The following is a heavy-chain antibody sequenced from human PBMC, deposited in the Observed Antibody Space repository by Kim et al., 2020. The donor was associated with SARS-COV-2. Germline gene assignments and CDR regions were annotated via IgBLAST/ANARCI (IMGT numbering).Heavy chain of an antibody. D-gene: IGHD3-22*01. J-gene: IGHJ6*02. V-gene: IGHV3-33*01. CDR1: GFTFSSYG. CDR2: IWYDGSNK. Sequence: GGSLRLSCAASGFTFSSYGMHWVRQAPGKGLEWVAVIWYDGSNKYYADSVKGRFTISRDNSKNTLYLQMNSLRAEDTAVYYCARDYNDYYYYGMDVWGQGTTVTVSS. CDR3: ARDYNDYYYYGMDV.